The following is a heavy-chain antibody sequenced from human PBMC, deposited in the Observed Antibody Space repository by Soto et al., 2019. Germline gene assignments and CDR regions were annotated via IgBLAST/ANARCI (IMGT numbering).Heavy chain of an antibody. CDR3: TTDSHTAMLEVRFDY. Sequence: GGSLRLSCAASGFAFSNAWINWVRQAPGKGLEWVGRIKSKGHGGTTDFAAPVRGRFAITRDDSRNMVYMQMNSLNTEDTAVYYCTTDSHTAMLEVRFDYWGHGTLVTVSS. CDR2: IKSKGHGGTT. V-gene: IGHV3-15*07. CDR1: GFAFSNAW. D-gene: IGHD2-2*01. J-gene: IGHJ4*01.